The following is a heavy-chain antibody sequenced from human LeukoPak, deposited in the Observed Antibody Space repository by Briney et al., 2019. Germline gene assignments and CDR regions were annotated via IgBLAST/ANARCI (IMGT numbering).Heavy chain of an antibody. J-gene: IGHJ6*03. CDR3: ARQGWIQLWLRGYYYYYMDV. CDR1: GYSISSGYY. Sequence: SETLSLTCAVSGYSISSGYYWGWIRQPPGKGLEWIGSIYHSGSTYYNPSLKSRVTISVDTSKNQFSLKLSSVTAADTAVYYCARQGWIQLWLRGYYYYYMDVCGKGTTVTVSS. CDR2: IYHSGST. D-gene: IGHD5-18*01. V-gene: IGHV4-38-2*01.